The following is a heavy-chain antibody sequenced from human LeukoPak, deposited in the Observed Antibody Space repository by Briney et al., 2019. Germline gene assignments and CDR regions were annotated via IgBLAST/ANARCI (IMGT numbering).Heavy chain of an antibody. CDR3: ARDGHANDAFDI. Sequence: GGSLRLSCAASGFTFSSYEMNWVRQAPGKGLEWVANIKQDGTEKHYVDSVKGRFTISRDNAKNSLYLQMNNLRAEDTAVYYCARDGHANDAFDIWGQGTMVTVSS. V-gene: IGHV3-7*05. J-gene: IGHJ3*02. CDR1: GFTFSSYE. CDR2: IKQDGTEK.